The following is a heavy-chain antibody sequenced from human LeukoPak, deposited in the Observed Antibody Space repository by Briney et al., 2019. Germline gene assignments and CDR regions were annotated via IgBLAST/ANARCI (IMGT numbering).Heavy chain of an antibody. CDR1: KLTISSYS. Sequence: GGSLRLSCAASKLTISSYSMGWVRQAPGKGLEWVSAITGSGDTTYSSDSVKGRFTISRDNSKNTLYLQMNNLTAEDTALYYCAKDLRGPAAGTWYFDLWGRGTLVTVSS. J-gene: IGHJ2*01. CDR2: ITGSGDTT. V-gene: IGHV3-23*01. D-gene: IGHD6-13*01. CDR3: AKDLRGPAAGTWYFDL.